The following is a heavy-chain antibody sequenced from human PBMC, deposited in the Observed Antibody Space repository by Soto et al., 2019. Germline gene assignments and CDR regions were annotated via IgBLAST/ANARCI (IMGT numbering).Heavy chain of an antibody. CDR1: GASFSGFY. CDR3: ARGVSVTLAVQGGAPDKNYFDS. CDR2: IDHSGIT. Sequence: SETLSLTCAVSGASFSGFYWSWIRQSPGKGLEWIGEIDHSGITNHNTALKSRATMSVDTSKNQFSLKLRSVTAADTAVYYCARGVSVTLAVQGGAPDKNYFDSWSQGILVTVSS. V-gene: IGHV4-34*04. D-gene: IGHD1-26*01. J-gene: IGHJ4*02.